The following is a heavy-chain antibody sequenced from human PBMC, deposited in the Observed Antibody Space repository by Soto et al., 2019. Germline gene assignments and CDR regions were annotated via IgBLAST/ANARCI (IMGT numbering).Heavy chain of an antibody. CDR2: IIPILGIA. V-gene: IGHV1-69*04. D-gene: IGHD2-15*01. J-gene: IGHJ2*01. Sequence: GASVKVSCKASGGTFSSYTISWVRQAPGQGLEWMGRIIPILGIANYAQKFQGRVTITADKSTSTAYMELSSLRSEDTAVYYCAREVVVAATGYFDLWGRGTLVTVSS. CDR3: AREVVVAATGYFDL. CDR1: GGTFSSYT.